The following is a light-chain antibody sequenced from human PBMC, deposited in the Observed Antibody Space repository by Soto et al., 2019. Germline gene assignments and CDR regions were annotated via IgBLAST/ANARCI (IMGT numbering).Light chain of an antibody. CDR2: EVN. V-gene: IGLV2-8*01. Sequence: QSALTQPPSASGSRGQSVTISCTGTSSDVGYYDSVSWYQHHPGKSPQAVIYEVNKRPSGVPDRFSGSKSGNTASLTVSGLQAEDEADYYCSSYAGTNDSVFGTGTKLTVL. CDR1: SSDVGYYDS. CDR3: SSYAGTNDSV. J-gene: IGLJ1*01.